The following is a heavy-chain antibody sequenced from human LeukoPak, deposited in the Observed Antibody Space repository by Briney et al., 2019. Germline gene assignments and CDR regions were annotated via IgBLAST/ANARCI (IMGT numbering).Heavy chain of an antibody. V-gene: IGHV4-4*09. CDR3: ARHRGWGGPVLDY. CDR2: IYASGST. CDR1: GGSISTYY. D-gene: IGHD3-10*01. Sequence: SETLSLTCTVSGGSISTYYWSWIRQPPGKGLEWIGYIYASGSTNYNPSLKSRVTISVDTSKNQFSLKLSSVTAADTAVYYFARHRGWGGPVLDYWGQGTLVTVSS. J-gene: IGHJ4*02.